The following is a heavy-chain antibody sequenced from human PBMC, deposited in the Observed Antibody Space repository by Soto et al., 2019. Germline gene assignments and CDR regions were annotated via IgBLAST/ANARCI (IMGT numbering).Heavy chain of an antibody. CDR1: GVTVGSNY. CDR3: AILDWNHAFDI. CDR2: IYSGGST. V-gene: IGHV3-66*01. D-gene: IGHD1-1*01. Sequence: GGFMRHSCAVSGVTVGSNYMSWVRQAPGKGLEWVSVIYSGGSTYYADSVKGRFTISRDNSKNTLYLQMNSLRAEDTAVYYCAILDWNHAFDIWGQGTMVTVSS. J-gene: IGHJ3*02.